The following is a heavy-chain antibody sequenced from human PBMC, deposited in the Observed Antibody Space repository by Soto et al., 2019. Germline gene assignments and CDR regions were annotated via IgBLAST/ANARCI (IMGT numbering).Heavy chain of an antibody. V-gene: IGHV1-69*13. D-gene: IGHD3-22*01. CDR2: IIPIFGTA. CDR1: GGTFSSYA. J-gene: IGHJ6*02. CDR3: ARDRLVFDSSGYASLLYYYYGMDV. Sequence: EASVKVSCKASGGTFSSYAISWVRQAPGQGLEWMGGIIPIFGTANYAQKFQGRVTITADESTSTAYMELSSLRSEDTAVYYCARDRLVFDSSGYASLLYYYYGMDVWGQGTTVTVS.